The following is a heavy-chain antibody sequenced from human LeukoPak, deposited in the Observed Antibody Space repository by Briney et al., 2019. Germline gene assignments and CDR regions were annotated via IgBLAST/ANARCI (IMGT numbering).Heavy chain of an antibody. CDR2: ISAGADVI. CDR3: ARVRSSSFDY. Sequence: GGSLRLSCEAAGFSFRDYPMGWVRRASGKRLEWVSGISAGADVIFYADSVKGRFTISRDNAKNSLYLQMNSLRAEDTAVYYCARVRSSSFDYWGQGTLVTVSS. J-gene: IGHJ4*02. V-gene: IGHV3-21*01. D-gene: IGHD6-13*01. CDR1: GFSFRDYP.